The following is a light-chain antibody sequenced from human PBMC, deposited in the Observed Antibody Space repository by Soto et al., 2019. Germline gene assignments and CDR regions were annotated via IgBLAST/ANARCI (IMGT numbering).Light chain of an antibody. V-gene: IGKV4-1*01. J-gene: IGKJ2*01. CDR1: QSVLYSSNNKNY. CDR2: WAS. CDR3: QQYESTPPT. Sequence: DIVRTQSPDSLAVSLGESATINCKSSQSVLYSSNNKNYLAWYQQRPGQPPKLLIYWASTRASGVPDRFSGSGSGTDFTLTITSLQAEDVAVYYCQQYESTPPTFGQGTKLEIK.